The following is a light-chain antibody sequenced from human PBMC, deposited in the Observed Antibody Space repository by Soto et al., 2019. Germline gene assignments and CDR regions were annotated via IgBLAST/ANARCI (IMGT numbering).Light chain of an antibody. Sequence: QSALTKPASVSGSPGQSITISCTGTSSDVGGYNYVSWYQQHPAKAPKLMIYEVSNRPSGVSHRFSGSKSGNTASLTISGLQAEDEADYYCFSYTTSSTPLFGGGTQLTVL. CDR3: FSYTTSSTPL. J-gene: IGLJ3*02. V-gene: IGLV2-14*01. CDR1: SSDVGGYNY. CDR2: EVS.